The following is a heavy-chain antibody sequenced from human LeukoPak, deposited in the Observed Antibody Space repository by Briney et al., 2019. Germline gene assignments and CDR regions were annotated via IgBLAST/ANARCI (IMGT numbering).Heavy chain of an antibody. J-gene: IGHJ4*02. CDR1: GLTLSSYW. V-gene: IGHV3-21*01. CDR3: ARDRGYFDN. Sequence: GGSLRLSCAASGLTLSSYWLHWVRQAPGKGLEWLSSITSSSNYIYYADSVKGRFTISRDNVQNSLYLQMNSLRAEDTAMYYCARDRGYFDNWGQGTLVTVSS. CDR2: ITSSSNYI.